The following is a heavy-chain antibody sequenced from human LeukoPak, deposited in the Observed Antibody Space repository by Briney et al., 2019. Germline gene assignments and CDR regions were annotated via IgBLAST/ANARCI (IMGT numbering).Heavy chain of an antibody. Sequence: SVKVSCKASGGTFSSYAISWVRQAPGQGLEWMGGIIPIFGTANCAQKFQGRVTSTTDESTSTAYMELSSLRSEDTAVYYCARKSGLWSGYYYMDVWGKGTTVTVSS. CDR3: ARKSGLWSGYYYMDV. J-gene: IGHJ6*03. CDR1: GGTFSSYA. V-gene: IGHV1-69*05. CDR2: IIPIFGTA. D-gene: IGHD3-3*01.